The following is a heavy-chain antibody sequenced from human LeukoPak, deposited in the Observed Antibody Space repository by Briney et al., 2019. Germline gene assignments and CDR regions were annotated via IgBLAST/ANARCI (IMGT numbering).Heavy chain of an antibody. D-gene: IGHD2-2*01. CDR1: GLTFSNYW. Sequence: GSLRLSCAASGLTFSNYWMHWVRQAPGKGLVWVSRINTDLSSTSYADSVKGRFTISRDNAKNTVYLQMNSLRAEDTAVYYRARVGYCSSGICYGMDVWGPGTTVTVSS. V-gene: IGHV3-74*01. CDR3: ARVGYCSSGICYGMDV. CDR2: INTDLSST. J-gene: IGHJ6*02.